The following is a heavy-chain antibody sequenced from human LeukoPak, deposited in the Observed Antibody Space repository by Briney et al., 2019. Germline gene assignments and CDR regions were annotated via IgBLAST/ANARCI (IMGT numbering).Heavy chain of an antibody. Sequence: GGSLRLSCAASGFNFSSFSMSWVRQAPGKGLEWVANIKQDGSEKYYVDSVKGRFTISRDNAKNSLYLQMNSLRAEDTAVYYCAREEDMVVAAGTKSYFDYWGQGTLVTVSS. V-gene: IGHV3-7*01. D-gene: IGHD2-15*01. CDR3: AREEDMVVAAGTKSYFDY. J-gene: IGHJ4*02. CDR1: GFNFSSFS. CDR2: IKQDGSEK.